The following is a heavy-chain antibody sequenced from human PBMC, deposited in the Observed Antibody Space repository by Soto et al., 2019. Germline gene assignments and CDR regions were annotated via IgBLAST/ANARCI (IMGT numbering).Heavy chain of an antibody. D-gene: IGHD3-10*01. V-gene: IGHV3-53*01. Sequence: GSLRLSCAASGFTVSTNYMSWVRQPPGKGLEWVSGLYSGGNTFYADSVKGRFTISRDNSKNTLSLQMNSLRAEDTAVYYCARDLPYGSNYWGQGTLVTVSS. CDR2: LYSGGNT. J-gene: IGHJ4*02. CDR1: GFTVSTNY. CDR3: ARDLPYGSNY.